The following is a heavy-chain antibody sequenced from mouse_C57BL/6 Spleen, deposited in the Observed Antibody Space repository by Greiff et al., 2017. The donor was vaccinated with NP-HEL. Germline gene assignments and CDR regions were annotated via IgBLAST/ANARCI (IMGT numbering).Heavy chain of an antibody. Sequence: VQLRRSGAELVRPGASVKLSCTASGFTLTDDFMHSVKQRPEQGLGWSGWIVPENGDTEYASKFQGKDTITADTSYNTAYLQLSSLTSEDTTVYYCTAFNQGYFDYWGQGTTLTVSS. CDR1: GFTLTDDF. CDR3: TAFNQGYFDY. V-gene: IGHV14-4*01. CDR2: IVPENGDT. J-gene: IGHJ2*01.